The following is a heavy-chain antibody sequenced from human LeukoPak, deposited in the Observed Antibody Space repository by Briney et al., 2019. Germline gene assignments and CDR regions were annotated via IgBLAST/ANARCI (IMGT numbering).Heavy chain of an antibody. Sequence: GGSLRLSRAASGFTFTSYAMSSVRRAPGKGLEWVSAISGSGGSTYYADSVKGRFTISRDNSKNTLYLQMNSLRAEDTAVYYCANGGVGADWGQGTLVTVSS. CDR1: GFTFTSYA. D-gene: IGHD1-26*01. V-gene: IGHV3-23*01. J-gene: IGHJ4*02. CDR2: ISGSGGST. CDR3: ANGGVGAD.